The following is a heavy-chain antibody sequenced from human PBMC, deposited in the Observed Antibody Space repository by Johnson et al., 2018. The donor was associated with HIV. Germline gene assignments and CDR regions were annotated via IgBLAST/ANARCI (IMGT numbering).Heavy chain of an antibody. CDR2: IGSAGDT. V-gene: IGHV3-13*01. CDR1: GFAFSTYD. D-gene: IGHD1-7*01. Sequence: VQLVESGGALVQPGGSTRLSCVASGFAFSTYDMHWVRQAPGKGLEWVSTIGSAGDTYYPASVKGRFTVSRENAKHSLYLQMNSLRAGDTAVYYCAREAGTTRSGFDVWGQGTVVTVSS. J-gene: IGHJ3*01. CDR3: AREAGTTRSGFDV.